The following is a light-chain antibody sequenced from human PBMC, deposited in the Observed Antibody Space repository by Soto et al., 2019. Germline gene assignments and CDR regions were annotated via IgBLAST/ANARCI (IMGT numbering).Light chain of an antibody. V-gene: IGKV3-11*01. J-gene: IGKJ5*01. Sequence: EIVLTQSPATLSLSPGERATLSCRASQSVSSYLAWYQQKPGQAPRLLIYGVSNRATGIPARFSGSGSGTDFTLTISSLEPEDFAVYYCQQRSNWPSITFGQGTRLEIK. CDR1: QSVSSY. CDR2: GVS. CDR3: QQRSNWPSIT.